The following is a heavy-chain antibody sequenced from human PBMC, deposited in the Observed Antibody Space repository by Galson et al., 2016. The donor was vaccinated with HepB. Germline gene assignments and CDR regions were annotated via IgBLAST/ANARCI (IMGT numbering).Heavy chain of an antibody. J-gene: IGHJ3*02. V-gene: IGHV3-48*04. CDR3: ARGNYSAFDI. CDR2: ISSASSIK. D-gene: IGHD3-10*01. CDR1: GFNFRGYW. Sequence: SLRLSCAASGFNFRGYWMSWVRQAPGKGLEWVSYISSASSIKYYADSVKGRFTISRDNARHSLYLEMNSLRAEDTAVYYCARGNYSAFDIWGQGTMVTVSS.